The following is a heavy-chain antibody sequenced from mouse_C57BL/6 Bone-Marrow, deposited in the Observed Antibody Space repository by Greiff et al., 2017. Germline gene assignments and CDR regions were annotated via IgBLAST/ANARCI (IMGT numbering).Heavy chain of an antibody. Sequence: VQLQQSGTVLARPGASVKMSCKTSGYTFTSYWMHWVKQRPGQGLEWIGAISPGNSDTSYNQKFKGKAKLTAVTSASTAYMELSSLTNEDSAVYYCTNYYGKSPWFAYWGQGTLVTVSA. CDR3: TNYYGKSPWFAY. D-gene: IGHD2-1*01. V-gene: IGHV1-5*01. J-gene: IGHJ3*01. CDR1: GYTFTSYW. CDR2: ISPGNSDT.